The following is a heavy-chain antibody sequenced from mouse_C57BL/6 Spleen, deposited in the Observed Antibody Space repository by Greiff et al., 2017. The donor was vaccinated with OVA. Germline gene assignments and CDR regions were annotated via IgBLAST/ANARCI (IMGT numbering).Heavy chain of an antibody. V-gene: IGHV1-64*01. J-gene: IGHJ4*01. CDR3: ARRAPDSSGYVLYAMDY. CDR2: IHPNSGST. D-gene: IGHD3-2*02. CDR1: GYTFTSYW. Sequence: QVQLQQPGAELVKPGASVKLSCKASGYTFTSYWMHWVKQRPGQGLEWIGMIHPNSGSTNYNEKFKSKATLTVDKSSSTAYMQLSSLTSEDSAVYYCARRAPDSSGYVLYAMDYWGQGTSVTVSS.